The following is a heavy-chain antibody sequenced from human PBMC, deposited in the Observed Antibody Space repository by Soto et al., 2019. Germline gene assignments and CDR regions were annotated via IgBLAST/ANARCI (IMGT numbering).Heavy chain of an antibody. CDR2: IIPILGIA. Sequence: SVKVSCKASGGTFSSYTISWVRQAPGQGLEWMGRIIPILGIANYAQKFQGRVTITADKSTSTAYMELSGLRSEDTAVYYCARHSSSWSLDAFDIWGQGTMVTVSS. CDR1: GGTFSSYT. CDR3: ARHSSSWSLDAFDI. J-gene: IGHJ3*02. D-gene: IGHD6-13*01. V-gene: IGHV1-69*02.